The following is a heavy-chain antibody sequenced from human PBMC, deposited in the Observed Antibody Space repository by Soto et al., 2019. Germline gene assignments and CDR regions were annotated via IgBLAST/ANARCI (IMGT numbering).Heavy chain of an antibody. CDR2: INPNGGST. CDR1: GYICTNCY. V-gene: IGHV1-46*03. Sequence: QVQLVHPGAEVKNPGSSVKFSCKAAGYICTNCYVHWVRQAPVQGLEWIGLINPNGGSTNYAQNFQGRFPMTRDTSTSTVYMDLSSLRSEDTDVYYYYRGIASVDYWGQGTLITVSS. CDR3: YRGIASVDY. J-gene: IGHJ4*02.